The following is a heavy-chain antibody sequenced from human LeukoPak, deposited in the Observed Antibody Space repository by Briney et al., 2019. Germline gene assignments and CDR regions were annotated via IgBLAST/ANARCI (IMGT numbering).Heavy chain of an antibody. J-gene: IGHJ4*02. CDR2: ISSSSSYI. CDR3: ASSRATVTHFDY. V-gene: IGHV3-21*01. Sequence: GGSLRLSCAASGFTFSSYSMNWVRQAPGKGLEWVSSISSSSSYIYYADSVKGRFTISRDNAKNSLYLQMNSLRAEDTAVYYCASSRATVTHFDYWGQGTLVTVSS. D-gene: IGHD4-17*01. CDR1: GFTFSSYS.